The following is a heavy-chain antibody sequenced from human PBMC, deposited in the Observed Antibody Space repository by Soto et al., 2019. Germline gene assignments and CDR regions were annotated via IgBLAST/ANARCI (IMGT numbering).Heavy chain of an antibody. CDR1: GFNFGDYT. J-gene: IGHJ4*02. V-gene: IGHV3-23*01. CDR3: AKETFGVGWTLDF. CDR2: ISGGGGNS. D-gene: IGHD6-19*01. Sequence: GGSLRLSCAASGFNFGDYTMTWVRQAPGKGLVWISTISGGGGNSYYADVVKGRFTIPRDNSKNTLYLQMNSLKGEDTALYYCAKETFGVGWTLDFWGQGTLVTVSS.